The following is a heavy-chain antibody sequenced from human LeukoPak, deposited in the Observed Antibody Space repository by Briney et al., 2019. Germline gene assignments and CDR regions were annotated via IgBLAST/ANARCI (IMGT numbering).Heavy chain of an antibody. D-gene: IGHD1-26*01. CDR1: GYTFTGYY. CDR2: INPNNGAT. CDR3: ARDSGSGNNDY. V-gene: IGHV1-2*06. J-gene: IGHJ4*02. Sequence: ASVKVSCKASGYTFTGYYMHWVRQAPGQGLEWMGRINPNNGATNYAQKLQGRVTITGDTSISTAYMELSSLRSDDTAVYYCARDSGSGNNDYWGQGTLVTVSS.